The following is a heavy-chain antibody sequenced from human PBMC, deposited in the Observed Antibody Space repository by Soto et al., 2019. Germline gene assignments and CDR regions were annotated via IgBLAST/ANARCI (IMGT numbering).Heavy chain of an antibody. J-gene: IGHJ4*02. CDR1: GFTFSNAW. CDR3: TTLPPEYSSSYYFDY. V-gene: IGHV3-15*01. CDR2: IKSKTDGGTT. D-gene: IGHD6-6*01. Sequence: GGSLRLSCAASGFTFSNAWMSWVRQAPGKGLEWVGRIKSKTDGGTTDYAAPVKGRFTISRDDSKNTLYLQMNSLKTEDTAVYYCTTLPPEYSSSYYFDYWGQGTLVTVSS.